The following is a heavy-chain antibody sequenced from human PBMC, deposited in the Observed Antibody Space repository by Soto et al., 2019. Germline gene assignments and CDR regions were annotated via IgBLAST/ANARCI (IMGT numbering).Heavy chain of an antibody. V-gene: IGHV4-39*01. CDR1: GGSISSLSYY. Sequence: SETLSLTCTVSGGSISSLSYYWGWIRQPPGKGLEWIGSIFFTGNTYYNPSLESRVAISVDTSENQFSLKVTSLTAADTAVYYCASRDPGASVDYWGQGTLVTVSS. D-gene: IGHD1-26*01. CDR3: ASRDPGASVDY. CDR2: IFFTGNT. J-gene: IGHJ4*02.